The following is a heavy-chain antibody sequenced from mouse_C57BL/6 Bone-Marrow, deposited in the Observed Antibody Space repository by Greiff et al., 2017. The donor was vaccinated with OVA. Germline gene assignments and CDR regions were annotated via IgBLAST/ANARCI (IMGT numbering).Heavy chain of an antibody. CDR2: IYPGNSDT. CDR3: TRWNYGSSSSYWYFDV. V-gene: IGHV1-5*01. D-gene: IGHD1-1*01. CDR1: GYTFTSYW. J-gene: IGHJ1*03. Sequence: EVKLVESGTVLARPGASVKMSCKTSGYTFTSYWMHWVKQRPGQGLEWIGAIYPGNSDTSYNQKFKGKAKLTAVTSASTAYMELSSLTNEDSAVYYCTRWNYGSSSSYWYFDVWGTGTTVTVSS.